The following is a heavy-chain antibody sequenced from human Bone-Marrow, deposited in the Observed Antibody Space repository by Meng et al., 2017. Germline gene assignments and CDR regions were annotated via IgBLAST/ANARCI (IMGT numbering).Heavy chain of an antibody. V-gene: IGHV3-33*01. Sequence: GGSLRSSCAASGFTFSSYGMHWVRQAPGKGLEWVAVIWYDGSNKYYADSVKGRFTISRDNSKNTLYLQMNSLRAEDTAVYYCARDHRPIGDPRNHFDYWGQGTLVTVSS. CDR3: ARDHRPIGDPRNHFDY. D-gene: IGHD1-14*01. J-gene: IGHJ4*02. CDR2: IWYDGSNK. CDR1: GFTFSSYG.